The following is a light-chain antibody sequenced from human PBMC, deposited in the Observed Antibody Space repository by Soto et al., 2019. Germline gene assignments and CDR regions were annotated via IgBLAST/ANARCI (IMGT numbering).Light chain of an antibody. CDR3: TSWTTSTTMI. V-gene: IGLV2-18*02. Sequence: QSALTQPPSVSGSPGQSVAISCTGTSSDVGSYNRVSWYQQPPGAAPKLMIYEVSNRPSGVPDRFSGSKSGNTASLTISGLQAEDEADYYCTSWTTSTTMIFGGGTKVTGL. CDR1: SSDVGSYNR. CDR2: EVS. J-gene: IGLJ2*01.